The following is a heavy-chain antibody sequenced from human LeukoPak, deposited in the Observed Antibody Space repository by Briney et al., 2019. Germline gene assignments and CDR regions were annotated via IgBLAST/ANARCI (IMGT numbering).Heavy chain of an antibody. CDR3: AKGGYLGSGSYYHFDY. CDR2: ISYDGSNK. CDR1: GFTFSSYA. D-gene: IGHD3-10*01. J-gene: IGHJ4*02. Sequence: GGSLRLSCAASGFTFSSYAMHWVRQAPGKGLEWVAVISYDGSNKYYADSVKGRFTISRDNSKNTLYLQMNSLRAEDTAVYYCAKGGYLGSGSYYHFDYWGQGTLVTVSS. V-gene: IGHV3-30-3*01.